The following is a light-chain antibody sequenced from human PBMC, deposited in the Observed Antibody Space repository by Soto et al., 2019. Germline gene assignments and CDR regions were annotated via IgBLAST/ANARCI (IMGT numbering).Light chain of an antibody. CDR3: QQRTNWLT. J-gene: IGKJ3*01. Sequence: EIVLTQSPATLSLSPGERATLSCRASQNVSTYLAGYQQKPGQAPRLLIYDASNRATGIPARFSGSGSGTDFTLTIISLEPEDFAVYYCQQRTNWLTFGPGTKVDIK. CDR2: DAS. V-gene: IGKV3-11*01. CDR1: QNVSTY.